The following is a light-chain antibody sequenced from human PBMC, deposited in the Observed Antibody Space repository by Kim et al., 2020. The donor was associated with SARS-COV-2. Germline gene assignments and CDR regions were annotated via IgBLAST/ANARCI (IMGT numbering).Light chain of an antibody. CDR3: SSYTASSTWV. V-gene: IGLV2-14*03. Sequence: GQSITISCIGTSSDIVGYKYVSWYQQHPGKPPKLMISDVNKRPSGVSNRFSGSKSGNTTSLTISGLQADDEADYYCSSYTASSTWVFGGGTKVTVL. J-gene: IGLJ3*02. CDR2: DVN. CDR1: SSDIVGYKY.